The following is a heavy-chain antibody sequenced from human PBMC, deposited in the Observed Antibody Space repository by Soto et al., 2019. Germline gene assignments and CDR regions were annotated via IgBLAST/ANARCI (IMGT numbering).Heavy chain of an antibody. CDR2: ISAYNGNT. D-gene: IGHD6-13*01. Sequence: ASVKVSCKASGYTFTSYGISWARQAPGQGLEWMGWISAYNGNTNYAQKLQGRVTMTTDTSTSTAYMELRSLRSDDTAVYYCATGGAYSSPYYYYGMDVWGQGTTVTVSS. CDR3: ATGGAYSSPYYYYGMDV. V-gene: IGHV1-18*01. CDR1: GYTFTSYG. J-gene: IGHJ6*02.